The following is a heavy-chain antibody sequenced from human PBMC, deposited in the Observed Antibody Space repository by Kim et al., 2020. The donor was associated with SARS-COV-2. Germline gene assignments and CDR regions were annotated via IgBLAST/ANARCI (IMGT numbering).Heavy chain of an antibody. CDR3: ARDKGALDY. J-gene: IGHJ4*02. Sequence: GGSLRRSCAASGFTFRSSYWMSWVRQAPGKGPEWVANINEDGREKFYMDSAKGRFTISRDNAQNSLYLQMDSLRAEDTAVYYCARDKGALDYWGQGTLVT. V-gene: IGHV3-7*01. CDR2: INEDGREK. D-gene: IGHD1-26*01. CDR1: GFTFRSSYW.